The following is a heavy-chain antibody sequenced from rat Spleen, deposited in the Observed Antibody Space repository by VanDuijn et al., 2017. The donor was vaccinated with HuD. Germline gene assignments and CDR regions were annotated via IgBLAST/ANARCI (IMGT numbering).Heavy chain of an antibody. J-gene: IGHJ2*01. Sequence: QVHLKESGPGLMQPSETLSLTCTVSGFSLTVNGVGWVRQPLGKGLVWMGTIWGGGSTNYHSAVQSRLSISRDTSQSQVFLKMSSLQTEDTATYYCARDIAPWGQGVMVTVSS. CDR1: GFSLTVNG. CDR2: IWGGGST. CDR3: ARDIAP. D-gene: IGHD1-2*01. V-gene: IGHV2-72*01.